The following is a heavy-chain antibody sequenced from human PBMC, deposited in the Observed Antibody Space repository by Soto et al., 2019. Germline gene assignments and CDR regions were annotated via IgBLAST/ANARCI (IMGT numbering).Heavy chain of an antibody. J-gene: IGHJ3*02. D-gene: IGHD5-12*01. CDR3: TKDTRDGYNSLVFDI. CDR1: GFTLSSYM. V-gene: IGHV3-48*01. Sequence: GGSLRLSCAASGFTLSSYMMIWVRQAAGQGLEWISYISNSGSSIDYADSVKGRFTISRDNSKDTLYLQMNSLRAEDTAVYYCTKDTRDGYNSLVFDIWGQGAMVTVSS. CDR2: ISNSGSSI.